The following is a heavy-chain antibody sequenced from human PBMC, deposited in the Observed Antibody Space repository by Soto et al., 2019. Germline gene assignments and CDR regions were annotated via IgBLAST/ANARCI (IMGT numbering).Heavy chain of an antibody. Sequence: LRLSCAASGFSFSNYAMGWVRQAQGKGLEWVSVTDYGGVTTYYADSVKGRFTISRDNSKSTLYLQMNSLRPEDTAVYFCVKDATRTSGWYYFDYWGQGALVTVSS. D-gene: IGHD6-19*01. J-gene: IGHJ4*02. CDR1: GFSFSNYA. CDR2: TDYGGVTT. CDR3: VKDATRTSGWYYFDY. V-gene: IGHV3-23*01.